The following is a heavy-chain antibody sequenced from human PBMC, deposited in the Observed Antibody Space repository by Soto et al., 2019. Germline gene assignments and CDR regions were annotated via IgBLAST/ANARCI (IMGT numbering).Heavy chain of an antibody. Sequence: QATLKESGPVQVKATETLTLTCTVSGFSRYNPTIGLSWIRQPPGKALEWLGHITSSDDKSFSTSLKARVAISKDTSKSQAVLTLTNMEPVDTPTYYSARAGSLFDAFDIWGQGTMVTVAS. V-gene: IGHV2-26*01. J-gene: IGHJ3*02. CDR2: ITSSDDK. D-gene: IGHD3-16*01. CDR3: ARAGSLFDAFDI. CDR1: GFSRYNPTIG.